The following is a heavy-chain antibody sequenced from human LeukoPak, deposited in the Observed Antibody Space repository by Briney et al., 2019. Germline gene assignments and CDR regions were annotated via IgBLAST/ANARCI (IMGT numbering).Heavy chain of an antibody. D-gene: IGHD2-8*01. Sequence: ASVKVSCEASGFTFNRYYIHWVRQAPGQGLEWMGVISPGGDSTSYAQKFQGRVTVTRGMSTSTVYMELSSLKSEDTAVYYCARAKDHCISGVCYTVRREFDYWGQGTLVTVSS. CDR1: GFTFNRYY. J-gene: IGHJ4*02. CDR3: ARAKDHCISGVCYTVRREFDY. CDR2: ISPGGDST. V-gene: IGHV1-46*02.